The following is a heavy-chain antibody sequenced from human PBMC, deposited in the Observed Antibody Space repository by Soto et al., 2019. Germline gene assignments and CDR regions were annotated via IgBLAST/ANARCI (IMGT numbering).Heavy chain of an antibody. J-gene: IGHJ3*02. V-gene: IGHV1-3*01. D-gene: IGHD3-3*01. Sequence: ASVKVSCKASGYTFTSYAMHWVRQAPGQRLEWMGWINAGNGNTKYSQKFQGRATITRDTSASTAYMELSSLRSEDTAVYYCARDDFGSGYGAFNIGGQGKMVPVSS. CDR3: ARDDFGSGYGAFNI. CDR1: GYTFTSYA. CDR2: INAGNGNT.